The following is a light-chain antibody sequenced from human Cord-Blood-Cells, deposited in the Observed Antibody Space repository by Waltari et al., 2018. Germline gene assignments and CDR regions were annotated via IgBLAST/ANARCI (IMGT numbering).Light chain of an antibody. J-gene: IGLJ3*02. Sequence: QSALPQPAPVSGSPGQSITLSCTGTSSAVGGSNYVSWYQQHPGKAPKLMIYDVSNRPSGVSNRFSGSKSGNTASLPISGLQAEDEADYYCSSYTSSSTWVFGGGTKLTVL. CDR2: DVS. CDR1: SSAVGGSNY. CDR3: SSYTSSSTWV. V-gene: IGLV2-14*01.